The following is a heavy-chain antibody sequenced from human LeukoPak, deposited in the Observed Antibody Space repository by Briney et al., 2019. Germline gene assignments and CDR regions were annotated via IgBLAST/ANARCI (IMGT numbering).Heavy chain of an antibody. J-gene: IGHJ4*02. V-gene: IGHV4-59*01. CDR2: IYYSGST. Sequence: PSETLSLTCTVSGGSISSYYWNWIRQPPGKGLEWIGYIYYSGSTNYNPSLKSRVTISVDTSKNQFSLKLSSVTAADTAVYYCARGPDYDFWSGPTLLFDYWGQGTLVTVSS. CDR1: GGSISSYY. CDR3: ARGPDYDFWSGPTLLFDY. D-gene: IGHD3-3*01.